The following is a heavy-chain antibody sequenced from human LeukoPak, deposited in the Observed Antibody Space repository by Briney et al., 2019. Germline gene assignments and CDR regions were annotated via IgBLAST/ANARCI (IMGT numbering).Heavy chain of an antibody. D-gene: IGHD6-19*01. J-gene: IGHJ4*02. CDR2: IGTSGNPI. V-gene: IGHV3-48*01. CDR3: ARDQWLDY. CDR1: GFTFSGYI. Sequence: GGSLRLSCAASGFTFSGYIMNWVRQAPGKGLEWVSFIGTSGNPIYYADSVKGRFTVSRDNAKNSLYLQMDSLRAEDTAVYYCARDQWLDYWGQGTLVTVSP.